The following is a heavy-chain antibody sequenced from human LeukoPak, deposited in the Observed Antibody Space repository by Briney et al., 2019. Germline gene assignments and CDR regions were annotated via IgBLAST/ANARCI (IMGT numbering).Heavy chain of an antibody. J-gene: IGHJ4*02. D-gene: IGHD3-10*01. Sequence: SETLSLTCTVSGGSISSGSYYWSWIRQPAGKGLEWIGHIYTSGGTNYNPSLKSRVTMSVDTSKNQFSLKLSSVTAADTAVYYCARDDAYYYGSGSALFDYWGQGTLVTVSP. CDR3: ARDDAYYYGSGSALFDY. V-gene: IGHV4-61*09. CDR1: GGSISSGSYY. CDR2: IYTSGGT.